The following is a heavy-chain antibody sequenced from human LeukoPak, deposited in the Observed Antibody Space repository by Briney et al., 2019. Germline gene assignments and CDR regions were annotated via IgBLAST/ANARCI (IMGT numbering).Heavy chain of an antibody. CDR1: GYTFTSYD. D-gene: IGHD2/OR15-2a*01. CDR2: ISAYHGHT. Sequence: ASVKVSCKASGYTFTSYDFTWVRQGPGPGLEWMGWISAYHGHTKYAQKLQGRVTMTTDTSTSTAYMELRSLRSDDTAVYYCARVRTTLLDNWGQGTLVTVSS. V-gene: IGHV1-18*01. J-gene: IGHJ4*02. CDR3: ARVRTTLLDN.